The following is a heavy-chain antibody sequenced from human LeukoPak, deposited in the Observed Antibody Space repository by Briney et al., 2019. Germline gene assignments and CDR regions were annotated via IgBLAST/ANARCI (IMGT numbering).Heavy chain of an antibody. CDR3: ARHLFGSGSDYGMDV. D-gene: IGHD2-15*01. V-gene: IGHV4-34*01. CDR2: INHSGST. CDR1: GGSFSGYY. J-gene: IGHJ6*02. Sequence: PSETLSLTCAVYGGSFSGYYWSWIRQPPGKGLEWIGEINHSGSTNYNPSLKSRVTISVDTSKNQFSLKLSSVTAADTAVYYCARHLFGSGSDYGMDVWGHGTTVTVSS.